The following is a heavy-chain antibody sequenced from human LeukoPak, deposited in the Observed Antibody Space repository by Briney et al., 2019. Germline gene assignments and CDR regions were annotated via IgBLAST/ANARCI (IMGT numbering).Heavy chain of an antibody. CDR2: ISAYNGNT. Sequence: GASVKVSCKASGYTFTGYYMHWVRQAPGQGLEWMGWISAYNGNTNYAQKLQGRVTMTTDTSTSTAYMELRSLRSDDTAVYYCARAVPTVVTPDKYYFDYWGQGTLVTVSS. V-gene: IGHV1-18*04. J-gene: IGHJ4*02. D-gene: IGHD4-23*01. CDR3: ARAVPTVVTPDKYYFDY. CDR1: GYTFTGYY.